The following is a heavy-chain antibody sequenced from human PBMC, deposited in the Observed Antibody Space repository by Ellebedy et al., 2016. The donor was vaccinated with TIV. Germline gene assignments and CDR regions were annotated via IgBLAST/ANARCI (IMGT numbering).Heavy chain of an antibody. V-gene: IGHV1-18*01. J-gene: IGHJ3*02. CDR2: ISAYNGNS. D-gene: IGHD3-10*01. CDR3: VHTGDRGI. Sequence: AASVKVSCKASGYTFTNYGISWVRQAPGQGLEWMGWISAYNGNSNYAQKFQGRVTMTTDTSTSTAYMELRSLRSDDTAVYYCVHTGDRGIWGQGTMVTVSS. CDR1: GYTFTNYG.